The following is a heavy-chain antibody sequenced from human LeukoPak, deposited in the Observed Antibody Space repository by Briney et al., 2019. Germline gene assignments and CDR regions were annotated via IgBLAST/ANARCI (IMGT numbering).Heavy chain of an antibody. CDR1: GYTFTGYY. CDR2: INPNSGGT. J-gene: IGHJ3*02. D-gene: IGHD5-12*01. Sequence: ASVKVSCKASGYTFTGYYMHWVRQAPGQGLEWMGWINPNSGGTNYAQKFQGRVTMTRDTSISTVYMELSRLRSDDTAVYYCARATSRYGSDAFDIWGQGTMVTVSS. V-gene: IGHV1-2*02. CDR3: ARATSRYGSDAFDI.